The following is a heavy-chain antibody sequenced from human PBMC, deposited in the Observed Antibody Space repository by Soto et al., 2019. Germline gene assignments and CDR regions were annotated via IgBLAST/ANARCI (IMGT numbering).Heavy chain of an antibody. V-gene: IGHV3-30-3*01. D-gene: IGHD6-19*01. CDR1: GFSFSRCA. CDR3: ASVHIAVAGIAYYCDY. Sequence: QVQLVESGGGVVQPGRSLRLSCAASGFSFSRCAMHWVRQAPGKGVEGVADISHDGSNKYYADSVKGRFTISRDKSRNTGYLPMNGLRPDDTAVDYCASVHIAVAGIAYYCDYWGQGTLVTVSS. J-gene: IGHJ4*02. CDR2: ISHDGSNK.